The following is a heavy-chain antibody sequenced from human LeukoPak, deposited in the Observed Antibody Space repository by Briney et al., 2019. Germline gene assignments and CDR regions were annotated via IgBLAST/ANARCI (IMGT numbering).Heavy chain of an antibody. Sequence: ASVKVSCKASGYTFTGYCMHWVRQAPGQGLEWMGWINPKSGGTSYAQNFQGRVTMTRDTSISTAYMELSNLRSDDTAVYYCAKSPGDWYLDLWGRGTLVTVSS. J-gene: IGHJ2*01. V-gene: IGHV1-2*02. CDR2: INPKSGGT. CDR3: AKSPGDWYLDL. CDR1: GYTFTGYC.